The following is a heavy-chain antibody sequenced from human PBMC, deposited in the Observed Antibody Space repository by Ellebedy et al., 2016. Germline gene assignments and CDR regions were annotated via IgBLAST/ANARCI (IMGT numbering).Heavy chain of an antibody. CDR3: ANVGGSGTYYNGY. CDR1: GFTFSSHA. CDR2: VVGSGERT. D-gene: IGHD3-10*01. J-gene: IGHJ4*02. Sequence: GGSLRLPCEASGFTFSSHAMSWVRQAPGKGPEWVSAVVGSGERTFYADSIKGRFTISRDNSKNRLYLQMSSLKVEDTATYYCANVGGSGTYYNGYWGQGILVTVSS. V-gene: IGHV3-23*01.